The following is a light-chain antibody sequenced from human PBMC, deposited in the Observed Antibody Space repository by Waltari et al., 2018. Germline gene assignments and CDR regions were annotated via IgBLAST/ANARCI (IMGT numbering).Light chain of an antibody. Sequence: IVLTQSTATLSLSPGQRATLSCWASQGVGSHLAWYQQKRGQAPRLLIYDASKRATGIPVRFSGSGFGTDFTLTIDSLESEDFGVYYCQQRSKWPPMFGQGTKVEIK. CDR2: DAS. V-gene: IGKV3-11*01. CDR1: QGVGSH. CDR3: QQRSKWPPM. J-gene: IGKJ1*01.